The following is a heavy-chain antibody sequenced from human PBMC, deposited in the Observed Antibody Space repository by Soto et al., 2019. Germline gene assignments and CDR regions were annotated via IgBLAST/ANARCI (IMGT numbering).Heavy chain of an antibody. D-gene: IGHD2-21*02. CDR1: GGSISSGGYY. CDR2: IYYSGST. Sequence: SSETLSLTCTVSGGSISSGGYYWSWIRQHPGKGLEWIGYIYYSGSTYYNPSLKSRVTISVDTSKNQFSLKLSSVTAADTAVYYCPGFHLYGGDYAAFDIWGQGTMVTVSS. J-gene: IGHJ3*02. CDR3: PGFHLYGGDYAAFDI. V-gene: IGHV4-31*03.